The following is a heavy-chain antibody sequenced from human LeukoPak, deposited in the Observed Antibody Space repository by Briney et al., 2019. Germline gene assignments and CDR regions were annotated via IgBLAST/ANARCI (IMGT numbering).Heavy chain of an antibody. V-gene: IGHV5-51*01. CDR1: GYRFTTYW. CDR3: ARRIAAAATTIYYFDY. D-gene: IGHD6-13*01. Sequence: PGESLKISCKGSGYRFTTYWIAWVRQMPGKGLEWMGIIYPGDSDTRYSPSFQGQVTISADNSISTAYLQWSSLKASDTAIYYCARRIAAAATTIYYFDYWGQGTLVTVSS. CDR2: IYPGDSDT. J-gene: IGHJ4*02.